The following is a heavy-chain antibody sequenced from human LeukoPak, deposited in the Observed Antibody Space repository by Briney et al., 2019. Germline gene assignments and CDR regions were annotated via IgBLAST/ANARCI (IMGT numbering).Heavy chain of an antibody. V-gene: IGHV4-34*01. CDR2: INHSGST. J-gene: IGHJ4*02. CDR1: GGSFSGYY. Sequence: SETLSLTCAVYGGSFSGYYWSWIRKPPGKGLEWIGEINHSGSTNCNPSLKSRVTISVDTSKNQFSLKLNSVTAADTAVYYCARTPFDFWSGYYSHWGQGNLVTVSS. CDR3: ARTPFDFWSGYYSH. D-gene: IGHD3-3*01.